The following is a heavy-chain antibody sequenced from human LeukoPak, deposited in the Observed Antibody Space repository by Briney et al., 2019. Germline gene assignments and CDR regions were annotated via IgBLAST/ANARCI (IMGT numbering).Heavy chain of an antibody. Sequence: GGSLRLSCAASGFTFSSYAMHWVRQAPGKGLEWVAVISYDGSNKYYADSVKGRFTISRDNSKNTLYLQMNSLRAEDTAVYYCARDRDIVVVPAAPEFDPWGQGTLVTVSS. CDR1: GFTFSSYA. CDR3: ARDRDIVVVPAAPEFDP. CDR2: ISYDGSNK. D-gene: IGHD2-2*01. V-gene: IGHV3-30-3*01. J-gene: IGHJ5*02.